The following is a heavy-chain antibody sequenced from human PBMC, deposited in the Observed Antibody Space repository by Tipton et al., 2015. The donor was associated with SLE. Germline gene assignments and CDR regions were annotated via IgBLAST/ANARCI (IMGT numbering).Heavy chain of an antibody. J-gene: IGHJ2*01. D-gene: IGHD1-20*01. CDR1: GDSITSYY. V-gene: IGHV4-59*07. CDR3: ARWRPLSGNEHWYFDL. CDR2: IYYNGHT. Sequence: TLSLTCTVSGDSITSYYWNWIRQPPGKGLEWIGYIYYNGHTNYSPSLKSRVTLSVDTSKTHFSLRLTSVTAADTAVYYCARWRPLSGNEHWYFDLWGRGTLVTVSS.